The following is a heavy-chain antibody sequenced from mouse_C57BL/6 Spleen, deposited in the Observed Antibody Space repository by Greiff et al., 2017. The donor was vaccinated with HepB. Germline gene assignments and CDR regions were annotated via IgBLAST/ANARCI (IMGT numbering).Heavy chain of an antibody. CDR2: INPNNGGT. Sequence: VQLQQSGPELVKPGASVKISCKASGYTFTDYYMNWVKQSHGKSLEWIGDINPNNGGTSYNQKFKGKATLTVDKSSSTAYMELRSLTSEDSAVYYCARTGPLGFDYWGQGTTLTVSS. CDR1: GYTFTDYY. J-gene: IGHJ2*01. CDR3: ARTGPLGFDY. D-gene: IGHD4-1*01. V-gene: IGHV1-26*01.